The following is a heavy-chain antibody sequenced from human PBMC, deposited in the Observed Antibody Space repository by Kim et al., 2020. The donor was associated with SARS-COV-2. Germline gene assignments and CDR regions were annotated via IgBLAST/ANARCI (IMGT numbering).Heavy chain of an antibody. CDR3: VREPAY. CDR1: GFSFSDYY. Sequence: GGSLRLSCAASGFSFSDYYMNWIRQAPGKGLEWVGYINSDGTSIKYADSVNGRFTISRDNAKKSLSLQMNSLTPEDTAVYYCVREPAYWGQGTTVTVS. CDR2: INSDGTSI. J-gene: IGHJ4*02. V-gene: IGHV3-11*01.